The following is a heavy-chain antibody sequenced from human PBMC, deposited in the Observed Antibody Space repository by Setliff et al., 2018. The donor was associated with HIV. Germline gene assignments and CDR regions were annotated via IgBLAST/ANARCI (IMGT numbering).Heavy chain of an antibody. J-gene: IGHJ3*02. Sequence: PGESLKISCKGSEYRFTNYWTGWVRQMPGKGLEWMGIIYPGDSDTRYSPSFQGQVTISADKSISTAYLQWSSLKASDTAMYYCARDYFKEQWLVQAFDIWGQGTMVTVSS. CDR2: IYPGDSDT. D-gene: IGHD6-19*01. V-gene: IGHV5-51*01. CDR1: EYRFTNYW. CDR3: ARDYFKEQWLVQAFDI.